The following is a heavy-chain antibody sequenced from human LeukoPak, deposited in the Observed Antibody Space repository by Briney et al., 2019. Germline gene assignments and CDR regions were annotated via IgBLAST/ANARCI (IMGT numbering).Heavy chain of an antibody. CDR2: MNPNSGNT. CDR1: GYTFTSYY. Sequence: ASVKVSCKASGYTFTSYYMHWVRQAPGQGLEWMGWMNPNSGNTGYAQKFQGRVTMTRNTSISTAYMELSSLRSEDTAVYYCARGSSYDFWSGYCVGDYWGQGTLVTVSS. CDR3: ARGSSYDFWSGYCVGDY. V-gene: IGHV1-8*02. J-gene: IGHJ4*02. D-gene: IGHD3-3*01.